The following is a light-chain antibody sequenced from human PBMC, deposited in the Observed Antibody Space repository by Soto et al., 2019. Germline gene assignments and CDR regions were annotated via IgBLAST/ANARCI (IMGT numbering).Light chain of an antibody. Sequence: EIVLTQSPGTLSLYPGERATLSCRASQSVSSTYLAWYQQKPGQAPRLLIYGASNRATGIPDRFSGSGSGTEFTLTISRLEPEEFAVYYCQQYGGSRWTFGQGTRVDI. CDR3: QQYGGSRWT. V-gene: IGKV3-20*01. J-gene: IGKJ1*01. CDR1: QSVSSTY. CDR2: GAS.